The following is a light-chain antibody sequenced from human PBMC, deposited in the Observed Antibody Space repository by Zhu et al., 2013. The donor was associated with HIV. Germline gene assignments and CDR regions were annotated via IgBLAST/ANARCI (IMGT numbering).Light chain of an antibody. CDR1: QDISSF. J-gene: IGKJ1*01. CDR2: GAS. Sequence: AIRMTQSPSSLYASTGDRVTITCRASQDISSFLAWYQQKSGKAPRLLIYGASTLQSGVPSRFSGSGSGTDFTLTISCLQSEDFASYYCQQSYTYPPTFGQGT. CDR3: QQSYTYPPT. V-gene: IGKV1-8*01.